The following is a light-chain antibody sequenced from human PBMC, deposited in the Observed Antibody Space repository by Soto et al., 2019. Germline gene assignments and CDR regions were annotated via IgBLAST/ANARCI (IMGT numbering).Light chain of an antibody. V-gene: IGLV2-14*01. CDR2: EVT. CDR1: SSDVGYFEY. J-gene: IGLJ1*01. CDR3: SSFTATSTYV. Sequence: QSTLTHPASVSGSPGQSITITCTGSSSDVGYFEYVSWFQQHPDKAPRLIICEVTNRPSGISNRFSGSKSGDTASLTISGLRAEDEADYYCSSFTATSTYVFGTGTKVTVL.